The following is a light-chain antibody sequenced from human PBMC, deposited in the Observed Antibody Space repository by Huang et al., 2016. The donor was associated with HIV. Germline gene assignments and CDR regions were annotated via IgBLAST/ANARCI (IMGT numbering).Light chain of an antibody. CDR1: QGVHNRY. V-gene: IGKV3-20*01. Sequence: EIVLTQSPVTLSLSPGEGASLSCRASQGVHNRYLAWYQQKPGQAPRLRIFGASNMATCVPHRFRGSESGTDLTITISGLDPEDVAVYYCQQYGTLPYTFGQGTKLEI. CDR2: GAS. CDR3: QQYGTLPYT. J-gene: IGKJ2*01.